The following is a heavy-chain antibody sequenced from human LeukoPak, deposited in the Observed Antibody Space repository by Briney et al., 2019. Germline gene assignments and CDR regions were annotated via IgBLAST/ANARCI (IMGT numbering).Heavy chain of an antibody. V-gene: IGHV3-33*01. CDR1: GFTFSSYG. CDR2: IWYDGSNK. J-gene: IGHJ6*02. D-gene: IGHD2-15*01. CDR3: ARYCSGGRCYLGYYYYGMDV. Sequence: GGSLRLSCTASGFTFSSYGMHWVRQAPGKGLEWVAVIWYDGSNKYYADSVKGRFTISRDNSKNTLYLQMNSLRAEDTAVYYCARYCSGGRCYLGYYYYGMDVWGQGTTVTASS.